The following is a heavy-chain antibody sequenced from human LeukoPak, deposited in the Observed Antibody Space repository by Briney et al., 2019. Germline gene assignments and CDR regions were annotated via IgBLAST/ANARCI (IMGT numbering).Heavy chain of an antibody. V-gene: IGHV4-39*02. J-gene: IGHJ6*02. CDR2: IYKTGHA. CDR3: ARGHYGLDV. CDR1: GGSFTGISYY. Sequence: PSETLSLTCTVSGGSFTGISYYWNWLRQPPGKELEWIGKIYKTGHADYNPSLKSRVTISVDTTNNQFSLRLTSVTAADAAVYYCARGHYGLDVWGQGTTVTVSS.